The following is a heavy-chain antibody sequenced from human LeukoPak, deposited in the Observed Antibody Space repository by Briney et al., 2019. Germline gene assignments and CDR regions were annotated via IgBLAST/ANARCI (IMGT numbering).Heavy chain of an antibody. CDR1: GGSISSSSYY. CDR3: ARLFADYYGSGSGDY. V-gene: IGHV4-39*01. J-gene: IGHJ4*02. Sequence: SETLSLTCTVSGGSISSSSYYWGWIRQPPGKGLEWIGSIYYSGSTYYNPSLKSRVTISVDTSKNQFSLKLSSVTAADTAVYYCARLFADYYGSGSGDYWGQGTLVTVSS. D-gene: IGHD3-10*01. CDR2: IYYSGST.